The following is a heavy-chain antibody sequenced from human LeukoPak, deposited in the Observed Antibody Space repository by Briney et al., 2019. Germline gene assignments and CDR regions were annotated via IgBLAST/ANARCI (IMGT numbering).Heavy chain of an antibody. Sequence: SETLSLTCAVYGGSFSGCYWSWIRQPPGKGLEWIGEINHSGSTNYNPSLKSRVTISVDTSKNQFSLKLSSVTAADTAVYYCARAPYDSSGSNWFDPWGQGTLVTVSS. CDR2: INHSGST. D-gene: IGHD3-22*01. CDR3: ARAPYDSSGSNWFDP. CDR1: GGSFSGCY. J-gene: IGHJ5*02. V-gene: IGHV4-34*01.